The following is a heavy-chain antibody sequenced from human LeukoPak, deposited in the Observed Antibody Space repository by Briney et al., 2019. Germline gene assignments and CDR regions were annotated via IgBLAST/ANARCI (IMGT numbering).Heavy chain of an antibody. J-gene: IGHJ6*02. CDR1: GFTFSSYA. CDR3: AKGKCLGCCMDV. V-gene: IGHV3-23*01. CDR2: ISGSGGST. Sequence: PGGSLSLSCAASGFTFSSYAMSWVRQAPGKGLEWVSAISGSGGSTYYADSVKGRFTISRDNSKNTLYLQMNSLRAEDTAVYYCAKGKCLGCCMDVWGQGTTVTVSS. D-gene: IGHD2-2*01.